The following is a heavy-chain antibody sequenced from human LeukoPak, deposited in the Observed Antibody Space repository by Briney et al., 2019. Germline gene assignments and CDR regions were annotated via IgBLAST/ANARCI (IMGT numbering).Heavy chain of an antibody. CDR2: IIPIFGTA. J-gene: IGHJ4*02. CDR1: GYTFTGYY. CDR3: ARDGRSGNYYDSSGYQTSDY. D-gene: IGHD3-22*01. Sequence: ASVKVSCKASGYTFTGYYMHWVRQAPGQGLEWMGGIIPIFGTANYAQKFQGRVTITADKSTSTAYMELSSLRSEDTAVYYCARDGRSGNYYDSSGYQTSDYWGQGTLVTVSS. V-gene: IGHV1-69*06.